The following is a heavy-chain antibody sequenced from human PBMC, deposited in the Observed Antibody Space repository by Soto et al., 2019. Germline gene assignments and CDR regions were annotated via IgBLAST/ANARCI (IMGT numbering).Heavy chain of an antibody. J-gene: IGHJ5*02. CDR1: GGSISSSSYY. Sequence: SETLSLTCTVSGGSISSSSYYWGWIRQPPGKGLEWIGSIYYSGSTYYNPSLKSRVTISVDTSKNQFSLKPSSVTAADTAVYYCATGGPYYDFWSGYYVSNWFDPWGQGTLVTVSS. V-gene: IGHV4-39*01. CDR2: IYYSGST. D-gene: IGHD3-3*01. CDR3: ATGGPYYDFWSGYYVSNWFDP.